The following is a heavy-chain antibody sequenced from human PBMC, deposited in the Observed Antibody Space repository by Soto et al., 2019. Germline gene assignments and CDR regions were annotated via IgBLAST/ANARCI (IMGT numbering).Heavy chain of an antibody. D-gene: IGHD6-19*01. V-gene: IGHV1-69*13. CDR2: IIPIFGTA. CDR3: ARDLGFGSGRYYWFDP. J-gene: IGHJ5*02. Sequence: SVKVSCKASGDTFSSYAISWVRQAPGQGLEWMGGIIPIFGTANYAQKFQGRVTITADESTSTAYMELSSLRSEDTAVYYCARDLGFGSGRYYWFDPWGQGTLVTVSS. CDR1: GDTFSSYA.